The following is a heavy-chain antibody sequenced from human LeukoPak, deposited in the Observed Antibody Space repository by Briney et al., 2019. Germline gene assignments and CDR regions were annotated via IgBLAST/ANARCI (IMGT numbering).Heavy chain of an antibody. CDR1: GFTFDNSA. D-gene: IGHD3-16*02. Sequence: GGSLRLSCAASGFTFDNSARTWVRQAPGKGLEWVSGISDSGGSTHYADSVKGRFTSSRDNPKNTLYLQMNSLRAEDTAVYYCAKDRGVVVIPPFDYWGQGTLVTVSS. V-gene: IGHV3-23*01. CDR2: ISDSGGST. J-gene: IGHJ4*02. CDR3: AKDRGVVVIPPFDY.